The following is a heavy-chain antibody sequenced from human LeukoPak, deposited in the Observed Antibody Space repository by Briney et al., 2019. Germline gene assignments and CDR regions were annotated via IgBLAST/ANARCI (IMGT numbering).Heavy chain of an antibody. CDR2: IYPGDSDT. V-gene: IGHV5-51*01. Sequence: GESLKISCKGSGYRFTNYWIGWGRQMPGKGLEWMGIIYPGDSDTRYSPSFQGQVTFSADKSISTTYLQWSSMKASDTAMYYCARLPGYCTGGSCYFDYWGQGTLVTVSS. J-gene: IGHJ4*02. CDR1: GYRFTNYW. CDR3: ARLPGYCTGGSCYFDY. D-gene: IGHD2-15*01.